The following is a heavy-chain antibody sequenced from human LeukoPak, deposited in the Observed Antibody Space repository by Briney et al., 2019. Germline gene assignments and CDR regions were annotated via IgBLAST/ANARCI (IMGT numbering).Heavy chain of an antibody. Sequence: GGSLRLSCAASGFTFSTYSMNWVRQAPGKGLEWVSSISSATSYIYYADSVKGRFTISRDNAKNSLYLQMSSLRAEDTAVYYCARGLRSTWTPDYWGQGTLVTVSS. V-gene: IGHV3-21*01. CDR1: GFTFSTYS. CDR2: ISSATSYI. CDR3: ARGLRSTWTPDY. D-gene: IGHD6-13*01. J-gene: IGHJ4*02.